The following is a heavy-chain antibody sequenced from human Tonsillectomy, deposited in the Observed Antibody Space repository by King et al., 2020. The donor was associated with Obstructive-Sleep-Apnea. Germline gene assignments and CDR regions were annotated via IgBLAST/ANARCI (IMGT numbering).Heavy chain of an antibody. J-gene: IGHJ4*02. CDR1: GFSFSSYG. CDR3: AKATAAAGTFADY. CDR2: IRYDGSNK. D-gene: IGHD6-13*01. Sequence: VQLVESGGGVVQPGGSLRLSCAASGFSFSSYGMHWVRQAPGKGLEWVAFIRYDGSNKYYADSVKGRFTISRDTSKKTLYLQMNSLRAEDTAVFYCAKATAAAGTFADYWGQGTLGTVSS. V-gene: IGHV3-30*02.